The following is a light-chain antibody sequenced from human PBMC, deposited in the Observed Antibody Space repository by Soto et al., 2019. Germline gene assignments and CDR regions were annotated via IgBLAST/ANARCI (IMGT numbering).Light chain of an antibody. CDR1: SSNIANNY. Sequence: QSVLTQPPSVSAAPGQKVTISCSGSSSNIANNYVSWYQQLPGTAPKLLIYDNDKRPSGIPDRFSGSKSGTSATLGITGLQTGDEADYYCGTWDSSLCAVVFGGGTKLTVL. CDR3: GTWDSSLCAVV. J-gene: IGLJ2*01. V-gene: IGLV1-51*01. CDR2: DND.